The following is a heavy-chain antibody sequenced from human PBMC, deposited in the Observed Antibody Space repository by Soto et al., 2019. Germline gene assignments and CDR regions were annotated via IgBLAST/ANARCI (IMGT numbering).Heavy chain of an antibody. Sequence: SAKVSCKTSGYTFTSYYLGWVRQATKQRLEWKGWMNPNSGKTNYAQKLQGRVTMTTDTSTSTAYMELRSLRSDDTAVYYCARYYPSPYDDGAGRVYYYGMDVWGKGTTVTVSS. J-gene: IGHJ6*04. CDR2: MNPNSGKT. D-gene: IGHD3-10*01. CDR1: GYTFTSYY. V-gene: IGHV1-18*01. CDR3: ARYYPSPYDDGAGRVYYYGMDV.